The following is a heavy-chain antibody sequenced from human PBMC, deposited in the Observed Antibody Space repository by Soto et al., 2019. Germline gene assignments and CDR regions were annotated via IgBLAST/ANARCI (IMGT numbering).Heavy chain of an antibody. V-gene: IGHV3-33*01. CDR1: GFTFKSYD. CDR3: ARDVGVVGATLDY. J-gene: IGHJ4*02. CDR2: IWYDGSKK. D-gene: IGHD1-26*01. Sequence: QVQLVESGGGVVQPGRSLRLSCATSGFTFKSYDMHWVRQAPGKGLEWVAVIWYDGSKKYYADSVKGRFTISRDDSKNTLYLQMNSLRAEDTAIYYCARDVGVVGATLDYWGQGTLVTVSS.